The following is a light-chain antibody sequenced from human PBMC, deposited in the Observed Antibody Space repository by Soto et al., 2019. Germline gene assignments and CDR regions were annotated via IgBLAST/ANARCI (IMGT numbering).Light chain of an antibody. CDR3: QQYENSPYT. CDR1: HSVTSNY. J-gene: IGKJ2*01. CDR2: GAS. V-gene: IGKV3-20*01. Sequence: EIVLTQSPGTLSLSPGERATLSCRTSHSVTSNYLAWYQQRPGQAPRLLIYGASSRATGIPDRFSGRGSGTDFTLTISRLEPEDFAVFYCQQYENSPYTFGQGTKLEIK.